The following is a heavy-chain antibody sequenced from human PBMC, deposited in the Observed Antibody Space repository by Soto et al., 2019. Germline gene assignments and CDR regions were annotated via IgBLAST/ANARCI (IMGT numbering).Heavy chain of an antibody. V-gene: IGHV3-21*01. CDR2: ISKSDYT. D-gene: IGHD2-2*01. CDR3: AGEDSIIIPAVSDF. Sequence: SGGSLRLSCTVSGFAFNNYGINWVRQAPGKGLEWVSSISKSDYTYYSDSVKGRFTISRDNAKNSVSLQMNTLRVEDTAVYYCAGEDSIIIPAVSDFWGQGTLVTVSS. J-gene: IGHJ4*02. CDR1: GFAFNNYG.